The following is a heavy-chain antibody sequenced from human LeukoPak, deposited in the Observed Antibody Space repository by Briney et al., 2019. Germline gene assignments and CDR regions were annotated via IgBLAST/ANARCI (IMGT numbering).Heavy chain of an antibody. CDR1: GFTFSSYD. J-gene: IGHJ6*03. V-gene: IGHV3-13*01. D-gene: IGHD5-24*01. Sequence: GGSLRLSCPASGFTFSSYDMHWVRHATGKGLEWVSAIGTAGDTYYPGSVKGRFTISRENAKNSLYLQMNSLRAGDTAVYYCARAMGGYYYYYMDVWGKGTTVTVSS. CDR3: ARAMGGYYYYYMDV. CDR2: IGTAGDT.